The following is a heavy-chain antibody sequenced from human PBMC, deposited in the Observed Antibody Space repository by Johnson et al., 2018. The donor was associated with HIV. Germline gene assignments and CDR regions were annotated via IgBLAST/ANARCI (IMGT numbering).Heavy chain of an antibody. CDR3: ARATRSSSSGRHDAVDI. Sequence: QVQLVESGGGVVQPGRSLRLSCAASGFTFSSYAMHWVRQAPGKGLEWVAVISYDGSNKYYADSVKGRFTISRDNSKNTLYLQMNSLRAEDTAVYYCARATRSSSSGRHDAVDIWGQGTMVTVSS. J-gene: IGHJ3*02. CDR1: GFTFSSYA. V-gene: IGHV3-30*04. CDR2: ISYDGSNK. D-gene: IGHD6-6*01.